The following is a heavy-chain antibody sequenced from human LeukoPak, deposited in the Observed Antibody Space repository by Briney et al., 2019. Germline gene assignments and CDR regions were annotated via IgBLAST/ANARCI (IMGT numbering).Heavy chain of an antibody. CDR3: ARGRAHELHSGWYLPFDY. D-gene: IGHD6-19*01. J-gene: IGHJ4*02. CDR2: TSISSSYR. Sequence: TGGSLRLSCAASGFTFSSYSMNWVRQAPGKGLEWVSSTSISSSYRYYADSVKGRFTISRDNAKNSLYVQMNSLRAEDTAVYYCARGRAHELHSGWYLPFDYWGQGTLVTVSS. V-gene: IGHV3-21*01. CDR1: GFTFSSYS.